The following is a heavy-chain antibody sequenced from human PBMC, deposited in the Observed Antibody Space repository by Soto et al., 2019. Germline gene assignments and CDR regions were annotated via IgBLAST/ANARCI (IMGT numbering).Heavy chain of an antibody. J-gene: IGHJ5*02. CDR3: ARGTLGQKKIVVVPAAMGNFFHNWFDP. CDR2: INHSGST. D-gene: IGHD2-2*01. V-gene: IGHV4-34*01. Sequence: PSETLSLTCAVYGGSFSGYYWSWIRQPPGKGLEWIGEINHSGSTNYNPSLKSRVTISVDTSKNQFSLKLSSVTAADTAVYYCARGTLGQKKIVVVPAAMGNFFHNWFDPWGQGTLVTVSS. CDR1: GGSFSGYY.